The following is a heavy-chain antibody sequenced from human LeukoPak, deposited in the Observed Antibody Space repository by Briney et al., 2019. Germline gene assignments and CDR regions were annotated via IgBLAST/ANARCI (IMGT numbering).Heavy chain of an antibody. CDR1: GYTFTSYA. J-gene: IGHJ4*02. D-gene: IGHD6-19*01. CDR2: ISAYNGNT. V-gene: IGHV1-18*01. CDR3: ARGIAVAAHFDY. Sequence: ASVKVSCKASGYTFTSYAMYWVRQAPGQRLEWMGWISAYNGNTNYAQKLQGRVTMTTDTSTSTAYMELRSLRSDDTAVYYCARGIAVAAHFDYWGQGTLVTVSS.